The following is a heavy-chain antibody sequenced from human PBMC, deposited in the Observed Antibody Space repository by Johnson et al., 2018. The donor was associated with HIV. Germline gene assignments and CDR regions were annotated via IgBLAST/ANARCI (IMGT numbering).Heavy chain of an antibody. J-gene: IGHJ3*02. V-gene: IGHV3-7*01. CDR1: GFTFSSYW. CDR3: ARSLPDSSSGGFDI. D-gene: IGHD6-6*01. CDR2: IKQDGSEK. Sequence: EVQLVESGGGLVQPGGSLRLSCAASGFTFSSYWMSWVRQAPGKGLEWVANIKQDGSEKYYVDSVKGRFTISRDNAKNSLYLQMNSLRAEDTAVYYCARSLPDSSSGGFDIWGQGTMVTVSS.